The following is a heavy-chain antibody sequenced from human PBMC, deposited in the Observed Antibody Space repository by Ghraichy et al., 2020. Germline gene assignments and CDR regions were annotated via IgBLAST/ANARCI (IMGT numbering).Heavy chain of an antibody. CDR2: ISYDGGKK. V-gene: IGHV3-30*18. CDR1: GFTFNTYG. J-gene: IGHJ3*02. Sequence: LSLTCAASGFTFNTYGMHWVRQAPGKGLEWVAVISYDGGKKYYGDSVKGRFTISRDNSKNTLYLQMNSLRAEDTAVYYCAKSRGSSGYDAFDMWGQGTMVTVSS. D-gene: IGHD3-22*01. CDR3: AKSRGSSGYDAFDM.